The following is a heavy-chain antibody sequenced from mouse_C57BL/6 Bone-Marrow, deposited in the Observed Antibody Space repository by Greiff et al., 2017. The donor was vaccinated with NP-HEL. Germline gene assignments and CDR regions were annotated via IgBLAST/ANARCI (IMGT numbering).Heavy chain of an antibody. D-gene: IGHD4-1*01. CDR3: TRALTGAGTHLFDY. V-gene: IGHV5-9-1*02. Sequence: EVKLVESGEGLVKPGGSLKLSCAASGFTFSSYAMSWVRQTPEKRLEWVAYISSGGDYIYYADTVKGRFTISRDNARNTLYLQMSSLKSEDTAMYYCTRALTGAGTHLFDYWGQGTTLTVSS. CDR2: ISSGGDYI. J-gene: IGHJ2*01. CDR1: GFTFSSYA.